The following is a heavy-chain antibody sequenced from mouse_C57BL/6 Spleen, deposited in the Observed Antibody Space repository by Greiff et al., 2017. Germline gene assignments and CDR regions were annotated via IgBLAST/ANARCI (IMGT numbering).Heavy chain of an antibody. CDR3: ARSEDYYGYYFDY. V-gene: IGHV5-4*03. D-gene: IGHD1-1*01. CDR2: ISDGGSYT. Sequence: EVKLMESGGGLVKPGGSLKLSCAASGFTFSSYAMSWVRQTPEKRLEWVATISDGGSYTYYPDNVKGRFTISRDNAKNNLYLQMSHLKSEDTAMYYCARSEDYYGYYFDYWGQGTTLTVSS. CDR1: GFTFSSYA. J-gene: IGHJ2*01.